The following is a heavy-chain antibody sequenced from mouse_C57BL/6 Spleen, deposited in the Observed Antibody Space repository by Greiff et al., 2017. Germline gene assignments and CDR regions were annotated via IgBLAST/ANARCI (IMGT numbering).Heavy chain of an antibody. Sequence: EVQGVESGGGLVKPGGSLKLSCAASGFTFSDYGMPWVRQAPEKGLEWVAYISSGSSTIYSADTVKGRFTISRDNAKNTLFLQMTSLRSEDTAMYYCARPYYYGSRYAMDYWGQGTSVTVSS. V-gene: IGHV5-17*01. CDR2: ISSGSSTI. D-gene: IGHD1-1*01. J-gene: IGHJ4*01. CDR1: GFTFSDYG. CDR3: ARPYYYGSRYAMDY.